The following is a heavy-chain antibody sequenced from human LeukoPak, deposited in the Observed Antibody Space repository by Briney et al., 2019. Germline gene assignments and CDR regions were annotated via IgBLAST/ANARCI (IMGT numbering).Heavy chain of an antibody. Sequence: SETLSLTCTVSGGSISSSSYYWGWIRQPPGKGLEWIGEINHSGSTNYNPSLKSRVTISVDTSKNQFSLKLSSVTAADTAVYYCARGRKQWLVLWAYYFDYWGQGTLVTVSS. CDR2: INHSGST. CDR1: GGSISSSSYY. J-gene: IGHJ4*02. V-gene: IGHV4-39*07. D-gene: IGHD6-19*01. CDR3: ARGRKQWLVLWAYYFDY.